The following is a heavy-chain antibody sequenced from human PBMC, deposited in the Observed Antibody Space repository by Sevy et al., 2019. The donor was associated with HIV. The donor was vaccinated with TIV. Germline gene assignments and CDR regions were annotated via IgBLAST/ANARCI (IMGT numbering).Heavy chain of an antibody. V-gene: IGHV1-46*01. CDR2: INPSGGST. Sequence: ASVKVSCKASGYTFTSYYMHWVRQAPGQGLEWMGIINPSGGSTSYAQMFQGRVTMTRDTSTSTVYMELSSLRSEDTAVYYCARDMASIDSSGYSSHFDYWGQGTLVTVSS. J-gene: IGHJ4*02. CDR3: ARDMASIDSSGYSSHFDY. CDR1: GYTFTSYY. D-gene: IGHD3-22*01.